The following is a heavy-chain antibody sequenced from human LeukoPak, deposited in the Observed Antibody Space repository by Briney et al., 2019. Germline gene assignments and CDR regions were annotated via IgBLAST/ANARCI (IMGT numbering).Heavy chain of an antibody. Sequence: SQTLSLTCAISGDSVSSNSAAWNWIRQSPSRGLEWLGRTYYRSKWYNDYAVSVKSRITINPDTSKNQFSLKLSSVAAADTAVYYCARAPSSGYRPHFDYWGQGTLVTFSS. CDR2: TYYRSKWYN. CDR1: GDSVSSNSAA. V-gene: IGHV6-1*01. D-gene: IGHD3-22*01. CDR3: ARAPSSGYRPHFDY. J-gene: IGHJ4*02.